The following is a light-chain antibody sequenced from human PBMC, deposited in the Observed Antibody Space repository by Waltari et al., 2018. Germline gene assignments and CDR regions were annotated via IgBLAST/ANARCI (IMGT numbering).Light chain of an antibody. J-gene: IGKJ4*01. CDR1: EDVSIY. Sequence: ETVLTQSPATLSLSPGERATLSCRASEDVSIYLAWYQQKPGQAPRLLIYDASNRATGIPTRFSGSGSGTDFTLTISSLEPEDFALYSCQQRRNWPPLTFGGGTKVE. V-gene: IGKV3-11*01. CDR3: QQRRNWPPLT. CDR2: DAS.